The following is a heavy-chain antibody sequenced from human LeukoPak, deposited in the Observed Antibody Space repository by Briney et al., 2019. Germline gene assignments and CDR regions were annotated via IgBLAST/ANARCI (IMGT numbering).Heavy chain of an antibody. CDR2: IYTSGST. V-gene: IGHV4-61*02. D-gene: IGHD5-12*01. J-gene: IGHJ5*02. CDR3: AGNSGYDLNWFDP. CDR1: GGSISSGSYY. Sequence: SQTLSLTCTVSGGSISSGSYYWSWIRQPAGKGLEWIGRIYTSGSTNYNPSLKSRVTISVDTSKNQFSLKLSPVTAADTAVYYCAGNSGYDLNWFDPWGQGTLVTVSS.